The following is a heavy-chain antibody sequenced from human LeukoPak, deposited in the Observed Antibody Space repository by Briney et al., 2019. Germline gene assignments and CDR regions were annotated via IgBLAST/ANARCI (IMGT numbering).Heavy chain of an antibody. CDR3: AREPVVVLAADNRFDP. V-gene: IGHV3-21*01. D-gene: IGHD2-15*01. CDR1: GFTFSSYS. Sequence: GGSLRLSCAASGFTFSSYSMNWVRQAPGKGLEWVSSISSSSSYIYYADSVKGRFTISRDNAKNSLYLQMNSLRAEDTAVYYCAREPVVVLAADNRFDPWGQGTLVTVSS. J-gene: IGHJ5*02. CDR2: ISSSSSYI.